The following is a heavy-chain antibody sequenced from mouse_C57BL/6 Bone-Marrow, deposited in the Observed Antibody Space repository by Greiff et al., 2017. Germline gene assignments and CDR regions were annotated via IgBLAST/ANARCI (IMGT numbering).Heavy chain of an antibody. Sequence: EVQLQQSGPELVKPGASVKISCKASGYTFTDYNMDWVKQSHGKSLEWIGDINPNNGGTIYNQKFKGKATLTVDKSSSTAYMELRSLTSEDTAVYYCARKGDWYFDYWGQGTTLTVSS. D-gene: IGHD3-3*01. CDR2: INPNNGGT. J-gene: IGHJ2*01. CDR3: ARKGDWYFDY. V-gene: IGHV1-18*01. CDR1: GYTFTDYN.